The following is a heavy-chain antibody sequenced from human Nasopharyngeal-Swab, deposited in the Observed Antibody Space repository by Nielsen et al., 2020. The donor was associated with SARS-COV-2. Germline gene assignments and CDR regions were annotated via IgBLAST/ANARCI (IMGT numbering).Heavy chain of an antibody. CDR3: AGPFGVVIPYYMDV. CDR1: AGSFAGYS. Sequence: SETLSLTCEVYAGSFAGYSWSWIRQPHGKGLEWIGEIDNSGTTNYNPSLKSRVTISIETSKNQFSLKVNSVTAADTAVYYCAGPFGVVIPYYMDVWGKGTTVTVSS. J-gene: IGHJ6*03. CDR2: IDNSGTT. V-gene: IGHV4-34*01. D-gene: IGHD3-3*01.